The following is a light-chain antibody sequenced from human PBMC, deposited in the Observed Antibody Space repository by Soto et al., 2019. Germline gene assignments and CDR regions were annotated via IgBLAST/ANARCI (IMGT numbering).Light chain of an antibody. V-gene: IGKV1-5*01. J-gene: IGKJ2*01. CDR2: DAS. Sequence: DIQMTQSHSTLSASVGDRVTITCRASQSISSWLAWYQQKPGKAPKLLIYDASSLESGVPSRFSGSGSGTEFTLTISSLQPDDFATYYCQQYNSYSYTFGQGTKLAIK. CDR1: QSISSW. CDR3: QQYNSYSYT.